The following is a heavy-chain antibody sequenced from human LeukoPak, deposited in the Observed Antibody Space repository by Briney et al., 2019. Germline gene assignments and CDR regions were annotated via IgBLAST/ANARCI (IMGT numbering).Heavy chain of an antibody. Sequence: GGSLRLPCAASGFTFSSYEMNWVRQAPGKGLEWVSYISSSGSTIYYADSVKGRFTISRDNAKNSLYLQMNSLRAEDMALYYCAKGRFTRIVGDAFDIWGQGTMVTVSS. CDR2: ISSSGSTI. CDR1: GFTFSSYE. V-gene: IGHV3-48*03. J-gene: IGHJ3*02. D-gene: IGHD3-22*01. CDR3: AKGRFTRIVGDAFDI.